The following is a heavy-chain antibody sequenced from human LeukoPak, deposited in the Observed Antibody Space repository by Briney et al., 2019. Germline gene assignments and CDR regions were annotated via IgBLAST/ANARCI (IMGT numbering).Heavy chain of an antibody. J-gene: IGHJ4*02. Sequence: GGSQRLSCAASGFTFSSYAMSWVRQAPGKGLKWVSAISGSGGSTHYADSVKGRFTISRDNSKNTLYLQMNSLRAEDTALYYCAIGPGGVFHYWGQGTLVTVSS. CDR3: AIGPGGVFHY. D-gene: IGHD4-23*01. CDR1: GFTFSSYA. CDR2: ISGSGGST. V-gene: IGHV3-23*01.